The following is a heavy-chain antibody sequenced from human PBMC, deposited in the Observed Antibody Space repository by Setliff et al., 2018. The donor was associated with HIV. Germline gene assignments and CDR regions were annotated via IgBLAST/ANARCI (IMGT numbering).Heavy chain of an antibody. CDR1: GFSFSYAW. J-gene: IGHJ4*02. D-gene: IGHD1-7*01. V-gene: IGHV3-15*01. Sequence: GGSLRLSCAASGFSFSYAWMSWVRQAPGKGLEWVGHIRSKANGGTTEYAAPVKGRFTISRDDSRDTVYLDMNSLKTEDTAVYYCAREGITGTTLHPYWGQGTLVTVSS. CDR3: AREGITGTTLHPY. CDR2: IRSKANGGTT.